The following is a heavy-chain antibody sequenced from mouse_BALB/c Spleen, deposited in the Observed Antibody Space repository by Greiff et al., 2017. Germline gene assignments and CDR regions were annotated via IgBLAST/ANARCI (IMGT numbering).Heavy chain of an antibody. CDR2: IAPGSGST. CDR3: ARPYYGSSYGFAY. V-gene: IGHV1S41*01. Sequence: DLVKPGASVKLSCKASGYTFTSYWINWIKQRPGQGLEWIGRIAPGSGSTYYNEMFKGKATLTVDTSSSTAYIQLSSLSSEDSAVYFCARPYYGSSYGFAYWGQGTLVTVSA. J-gene: IGHJ3*01. CDR1: GYTFTSYW. D-gene: IGHD1-1*01.